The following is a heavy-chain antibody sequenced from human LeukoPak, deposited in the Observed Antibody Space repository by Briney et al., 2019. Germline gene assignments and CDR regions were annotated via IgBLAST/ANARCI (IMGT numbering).Heavy chain of an antibody. D-gene: IGHD5-18*01. CDR3: ARQGSGYSPTYYYYMDV. V-gene: IGHV5-51*01. CDR1: GYIFTSYW. CDR2: IYPGDSDT. J-gene: IGHJ6*03. Sequence: GESLKISCQGSGYIFTSYWIGLVRQLPGKGLEWMGIIYPGDSDTRYSPSFQGQVTISADKSISTAYLQWSSLKASDTAMYYCARQGSGYSPTYYYYMDVWGKGTTVTISS.